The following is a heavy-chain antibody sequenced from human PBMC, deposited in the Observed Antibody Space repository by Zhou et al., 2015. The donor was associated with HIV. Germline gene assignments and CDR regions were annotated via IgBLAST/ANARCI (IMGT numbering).Heavy chain of an antibody. V-gene: IGHV1-69*01. CDR3: ARTRNPIADYDFWSGYYKIAFDI. D-gene: IGHD3-3*01. Sequence: QVQLVQSGAEVKKPGSSVKVSCKASGGTFSSYAISWVRQAPGQGLEWMGGIIPIFGTANYAQKFQGRVTITADESTSTAYMELSSLRSEDTAVYYCARTRNPIADYDFWSGYYKIAFDIWGQGTMVTVSS. J-gene: IGHJ3*02. CDR2: IIPIFGTA. CDR1: GGTFSSYA.